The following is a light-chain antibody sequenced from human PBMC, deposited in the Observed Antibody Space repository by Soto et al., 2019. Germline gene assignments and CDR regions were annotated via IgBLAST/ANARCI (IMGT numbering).Light chain of an antibody. Sequence: ETVMTQSPATLSVSPGGRATLSCRASQSISDTLAWYQQKPGQAPRLLIHGASTRATGFPARFIGSGSGTDFTLTISSLQSEDFAVYYCQQYNNWPWTFGQGTKVEIK. CDR1: QSISDT. V-gene: IGKV3-15*01. J-gene: IGKJ1*01. CDR2: GAS. CDR3: QQYNNWPWT.